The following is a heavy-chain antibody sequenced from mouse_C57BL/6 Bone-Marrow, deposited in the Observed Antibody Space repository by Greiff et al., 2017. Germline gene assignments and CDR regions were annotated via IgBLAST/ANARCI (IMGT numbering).Heavy chain of an antibody. D-gene: IGHD1-1*02. V-gene: IGHV1-69*01. CDR1: GYTFTSYW. CDR3: SRSCGKYCYFDV. CDR2: IDPADSYT. Sequence: QVQLQQPGAELVMPGASVKLSCKASGYTFTSYWMHWVKQRPGQGLEWIGEIDPADSYTNDNQKFKGKSTLTVDKSSSTAYMRLSSLTSEDSAVYYGSRSCGKYCYFDVWGTGTTVTVSS. J-gene: IGHJ1*03.